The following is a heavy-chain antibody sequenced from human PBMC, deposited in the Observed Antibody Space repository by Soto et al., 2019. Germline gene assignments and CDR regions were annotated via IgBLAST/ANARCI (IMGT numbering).Heavy chain of an antibody. V-gene: IGHV6-1*01. CDR2: AYYRSRWQY. D-gene: IGHD1-26*01. CDR1: GDSVSNNGAT. Sequence: PAQTLSLTCAICGDSVSNNGATWNCISQSPSRGLEWLGRAYYRSRWQYDYATSVRSRITINPDTSKNQFSLQLSSVTPEDTAVYYCARDPPDFNSGFDSWGQGSLVTVSS. CDR3: ARDPPDFNSGFDS. J-gene: IGHJ4*02.